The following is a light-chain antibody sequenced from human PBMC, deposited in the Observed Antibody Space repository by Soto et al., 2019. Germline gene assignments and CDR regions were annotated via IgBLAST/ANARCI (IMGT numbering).Light chain of an antibody. Sequence: DIVMTQSPDSLAVSLGERATFNCKSSQSVLYSPNKKNYLAWFQQKPGLPPKLIIYWASTRESGVPDRFSGSESGTDFTLTISSLQTEDVAVYYCQHYYTTPPAFGPGTKVDIK. CDR3: QHYYTTPPA. V-gene: IGKV4-1*01. CDR2: WAS. J-gene: IGKJ3*01. CDR1: QSVLYSPNKKNY.